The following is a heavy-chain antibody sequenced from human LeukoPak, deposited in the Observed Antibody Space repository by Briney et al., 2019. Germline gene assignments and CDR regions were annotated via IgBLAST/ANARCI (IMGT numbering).Heavy chain of an antibody. D-gene: IGHD3-10*01. V-gene: IGHV3-21*01. J-gene: IGHJ6*03. Sequence: GGSLRLSCAASGFTLSSYSMNWVRQAPGKGLEWVSSISTSSSYIYYADSVKGRFTLSRDNAKNSQYLQMNSLRAEDTAVYYCARDGIITMVRGVTYYYMDVWGKGTTVTVSS. CDR3: ARDGIITMVRGVTYYYMDV. CDR2: ISTSSSYI. CDR1: GFTLSSYS.